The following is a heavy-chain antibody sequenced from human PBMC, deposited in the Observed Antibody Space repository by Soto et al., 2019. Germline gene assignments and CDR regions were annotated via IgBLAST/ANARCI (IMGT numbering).Heavy chain of an antibody. D-gene: IGHD5-12*01. CDR1: GGSVSNYY. J-gene: IGHJ3*01. V-gene: IGHV4-59*08. Sequence: QVQLQESGPGLVKPSETLSLTCTVSGGSVSNYYWSWIRQPPGKGLEWIGYIYYSGDTNYNPSLKSRVTMSVYTAQNQVSLNLCSVTAADPAIYYCARQPPATAAFDAWGQGTMVTVSS. CDR3: ARQPPATAAFDA. CDR2: IYYSGDT.